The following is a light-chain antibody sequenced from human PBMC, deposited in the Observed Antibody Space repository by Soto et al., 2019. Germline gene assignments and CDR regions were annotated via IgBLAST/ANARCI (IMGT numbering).Light chain of an antibody. Sequence: QSALTQPASVSGSPGQSITISCTGTSSDVGGFIFVSWYQQHPGRAPKLMIYDVSNRPSGVSNRFSGSKSRNTASLTISGLQADDVADYYCVSYTTSSSYVYATGTKGTVL. CDR1: SSDVGGFIF. CDR3: VSYTTSSSYV. CDR2: DVS. J-gene: IGLJ1*01. V-gene: IGLV2-14*01.